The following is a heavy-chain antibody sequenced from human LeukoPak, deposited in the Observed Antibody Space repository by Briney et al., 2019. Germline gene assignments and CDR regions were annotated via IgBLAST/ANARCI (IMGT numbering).Heavy chain of an antibody. CDR2: ISSSGSTI. V-gene: IGHV3-11*01. CDR1: GFTFSDYY. D-gene: IGHD3-3*01. Sequence: GGSLRLSCAASGFTFSDYYMSWIRQAPGKGLEWVSYISSSGSTIYYADSVKGRFTISRDNAKNSLYLQMNSLRAEDTAVYYCARGATYYDFWSGYSERSYFDYWGQGTLVTVSS. CDR3: ARGATYYDFWSGYSERSYFDY. J-gene: IGHJ4*02.